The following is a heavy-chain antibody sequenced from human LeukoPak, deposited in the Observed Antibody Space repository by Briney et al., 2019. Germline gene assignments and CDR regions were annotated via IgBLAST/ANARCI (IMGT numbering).Heavy chain of an antibody. CDR1: GFTFNSYS. CDR3: ARDLGYYDEGVY. J-gene: IGHJ4*02. D-gene: IGHD3-3*01. Sequence: GGYLRLSCAASGFTFNSYSMNWVRQAPGKGLEWVSSISSSSSYIYYADSVKGRFTISRDNAKNSLYLQMNSLRAEDTAVYYCARDLGYYDEGVYWGQGTLVTVSS. V-gene: IGHV3-21*01. CDR2: ISSSSSYI.